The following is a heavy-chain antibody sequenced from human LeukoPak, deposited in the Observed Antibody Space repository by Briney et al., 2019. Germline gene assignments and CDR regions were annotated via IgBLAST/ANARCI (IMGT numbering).Heavy chain of an antibody. D-gene: IGHD2-21*02. J-gene: IGHJ4*02. Sequence: GGSLRLSCAGSGFTFSSYWMHWVRQAPGKGLGWVSRIKSDGSSTSYADSVRGRFTISRDNAKNTLYLQMNSLRAEDTAVYYCTRVAYGDLALWGQGTLVTVSS. CDR3: TRVAYGDLAL. V-gene: IGHV3-74*01. CDR1: GFTFSSYW. CDR2: IKSDGSST.